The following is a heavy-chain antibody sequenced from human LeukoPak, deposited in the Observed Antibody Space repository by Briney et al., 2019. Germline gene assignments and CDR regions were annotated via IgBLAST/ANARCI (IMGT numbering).Heavy chain of an antibody. CDR3: ASLGYCSSTSCYSFDY. V-gene: IGHV1-69*02. CDR1: GGTFSSCT. D-gene: IGHD2-2*01. CDR2: IIPILGIA. Sequence: SVKVSCKASGGTFSSCTISWVRQAPGQGLEWMGRIIPILGIANYAQKFQGRVTITADKSTSTAYMELSSLRSEDTAVYYCASLGYCSSTSCYSFDYWGQGTLVTVSS. J-gene: IGHJ4*02.